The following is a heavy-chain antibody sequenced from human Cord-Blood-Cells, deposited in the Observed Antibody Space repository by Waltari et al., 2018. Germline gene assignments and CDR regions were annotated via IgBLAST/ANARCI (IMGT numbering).Heavy chain of an antibody. D-gene: IGHD3-10*01. J-gene: IGHJ5*02. CDR3: ARGGEDNWFDP. V-gene: IGHV4-34*01. CDR1: GGSFSGYY. CDR2: INNSGST. Sequence: QVQLQQWGAGLLKPSETLSLTCAVYGGSFSGYYWSWIRQPPGKGLEWIGEINNSGSTNYNPSLKSRVTISVDTSKNQFSLKLSSVTAADTAVYYCARGGEDNWFDPWGQGTLVTVSS.